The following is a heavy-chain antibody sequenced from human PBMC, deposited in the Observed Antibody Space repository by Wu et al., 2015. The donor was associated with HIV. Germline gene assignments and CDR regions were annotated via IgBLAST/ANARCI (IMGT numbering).Heavy chain of an antibody. CDR2: IYYTGTT. V-gene: IGHV4-39*01. D-gene: IGHD2-15*01. CDR1: GGPISSNSYY. CDR3: ASSHCITNVCQPHRGYYYIDV. Sequence: QLQLQESGPALVKPSATLSLTCNVSGGPISSNSYYWGWIRQPPEKGLEWIGNIYYTGTTNKNPSLKSRVTISVDTSKNQFSLELTSVTAADTAVYYCASSHCITNVCQPHRGYYYIDVWGKGNMVTVSS. J-gene: IGHJ6*03.